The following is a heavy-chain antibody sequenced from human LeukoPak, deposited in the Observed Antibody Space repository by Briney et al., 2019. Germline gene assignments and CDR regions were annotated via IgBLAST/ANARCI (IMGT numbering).Heavy chain of an antibody. CDR1: GYTFTGYY. J-gene: IGHJ3*02. D-gene: IGHD3-9*01. CDR3: ARDDILTAYYYDHDAFDI. CDR2: INPNSGDT. Sequence: ASVKVSCKASGYTFTGYYMHWVRQAPGQGLEWMGWINPNSGDTNYARKFQGRVTMTRDTSISTAYMELSRLRSDDTAVYYCARDDILTAYYYDHDAFDIWGQGTMVTVSS. V-gene: IGHV1-2*02.